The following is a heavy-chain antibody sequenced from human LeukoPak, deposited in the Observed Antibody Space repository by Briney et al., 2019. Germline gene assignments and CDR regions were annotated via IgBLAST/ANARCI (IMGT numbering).Heavy chain of an antibody. Sequence: QPGGSLRLSCAASGFTFSSYAMSWVRQAPGKGLEWVSAISGSGGSTYYADSVKGRFTISRANSKNTLYLQMNSLRAEDTAVYHCAKGRYYYDSSDAFEIWGQGTMVTVSS. J-gene: IGHJ3*02. CDR3: AKGRYYYDSSDAFEI. D-gene: IGHD3-22*01. CDR2: ISGSGGST. V-gene: IGHV3-23*01. CDR1: GFTFSSYA.